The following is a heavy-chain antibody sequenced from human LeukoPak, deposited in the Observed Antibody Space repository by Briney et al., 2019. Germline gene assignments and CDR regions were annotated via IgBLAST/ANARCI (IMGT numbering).Heavy chain of an antibody. CDR1: GFDFRTHA. V-gene: IGHV3-33*06. CDR3: VKYLPGSGRSISS. CDR2: IWRGGNFK. Sequence: SGRSLRLSCSGSGFDFRTHAMHWVRQAPGKGLGRVAMIWRGGNFKFYGDSVRGRFTISRDDSQSVVYLLMATLRVEDTAVYECVKYLPGSGRSISSWGQAGLPTVSS. J-gene: IGHJ1*01. D-gene: IGHD6-19*01.